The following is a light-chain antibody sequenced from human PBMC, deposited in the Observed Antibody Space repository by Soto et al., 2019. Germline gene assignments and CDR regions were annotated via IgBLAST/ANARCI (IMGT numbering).Light chain of an antibody. CDR1: QTLSTNS. Sequence: EIVLTQSPGTLSLSPGERATLSCRASQTLSTNSLAWYQQRPGQTPRLLIYAASTRDTDIPDRFNGSGSGTDVALTISRLEPEDFALYYCQQYNDSPLTFGPGTNVYVK. CDR3: QQYNDSPLT. CDR2: AAS. V-gene: IGKV3-20*01. J-gene: IGKJ3*01.